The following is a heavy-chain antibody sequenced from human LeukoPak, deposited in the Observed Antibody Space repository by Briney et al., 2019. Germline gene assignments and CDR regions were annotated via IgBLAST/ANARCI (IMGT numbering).Heavy chain of an antibody. CDR2: IYYSGST. V-gene: IGHV4-59*08. J-gene: IGHJ4*02. D-gene: IGHD6-19*01. CDR1: GGSIGSYY. CDR3: ARADGSGRYNDY. Sequence: PSETLSLTCTVSGGSIGSYYWSWIRQPPGKGLEWIGYIYYSGSTNYNPSLKSRVTISVDTSKNQFSLKLSSVTAADTAVYYCARADGSGRYNDYWGQGTLVTVSS.